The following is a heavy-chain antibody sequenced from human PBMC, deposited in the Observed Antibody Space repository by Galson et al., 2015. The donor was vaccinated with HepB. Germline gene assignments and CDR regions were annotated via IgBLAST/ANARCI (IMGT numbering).Heavy chain of an antibody. Sequence: SLRLSCAASGFTLSSYAVHWVRQAPGKGLEWVAVISYDGSNKYYADSVKGRFTISRDNSKNTLYLQMNSLRAEDTAVYYCARGFPPLYDSRPIYYYYGMDVWGQGTTVTVSS. CDR2: ISYDGSNK. D-gene: IGHD3-22*01. J-gene: IGHJ6*02. CDR1: GFTLSSYA. V-gene: IGHV3-30-3*01. CDR3: ARGFPPLYDSRPIYYYYGMDV.